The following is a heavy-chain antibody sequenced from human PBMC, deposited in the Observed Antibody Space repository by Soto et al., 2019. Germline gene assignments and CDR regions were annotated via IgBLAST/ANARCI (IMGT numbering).Heavy chain of an antibody. Sequence: SETLSLTCTVSGGSISSSSYYWGWIRQPPGKGLEWIGSIYYSGSTYYNPSLKSRVTISVDTSKNQFSLKLSSVTAADTAVYYCARHRGHVDYYYDSSGLNWFDPWGQGTLVTVSS. CDR3: ARHRGHVDYYYDSSGLNWFDP. CDR2: IYYSGST. V-gene: IGHV4-39*01. CDR1: GGSISSSSYY. D-gene: IGHD3-22*01. J-gene: IGHJ5*02.